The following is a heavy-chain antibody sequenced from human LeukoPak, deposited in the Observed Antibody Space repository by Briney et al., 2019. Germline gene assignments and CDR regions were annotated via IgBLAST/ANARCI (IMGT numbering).Heavy chain of an antibody. CDR1: GGSISSYY. J-gene: IGHJ3*02. V-gene: IGHV4-59*08. Sequence: PSETLSLTCTVSGGSISSYYWSWIRQPPGKGLEWIGYIYYSGSTNHNPSLKSRVTISVDTSKNQFSLKLSSVTAADTAVYYCARHTHDAFDIWGQGTMVTVSS. CDR3: ARHTHDAFDI. CDR2: IYYSGST.